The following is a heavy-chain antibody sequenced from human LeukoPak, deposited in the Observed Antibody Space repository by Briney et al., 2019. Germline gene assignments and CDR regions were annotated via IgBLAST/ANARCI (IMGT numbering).Heavy chain of an antibody. J-gene: IGHJ4*02. D-gene: IGHD6-13*01. Sequence: GASVKVSCKASGYTFTGYHIHWVRQAPGQGLEWMGWINPNSGGTNSAQKFQGRVTMTRDTSISTTYMELSSLNSDDTAVYYCARSRYGYSTSWFSYWGQGTLVTVSS. V-gene: IGHV1-2*02. CDR2: INPNSGGT. CDR3: ARSRYGYSTSWFSY. CDR1: GYTFTGYH.